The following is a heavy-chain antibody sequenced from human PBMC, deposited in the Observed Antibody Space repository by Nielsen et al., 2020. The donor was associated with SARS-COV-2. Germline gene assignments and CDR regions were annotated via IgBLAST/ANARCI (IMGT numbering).Heavy chain of an antibody. J-gene: IGHJ4*02. V-gene: IGHV5-10-1*01. Sequence: GESLKISCQGSGYSFTSYWITWVRQMPGKGLEWLGRIDPSDSYTNYSPSFQGHVTMSVDKSINTAYLQWSSLKASDTAMYYCARRFSYSNFDFWGQGTLVTVSS. CDR3: ARRFSYSNFDF. CDR2: IDPSDSYT. D-gene: IGHD3-10*01. CDR1: GYSFTSYW.